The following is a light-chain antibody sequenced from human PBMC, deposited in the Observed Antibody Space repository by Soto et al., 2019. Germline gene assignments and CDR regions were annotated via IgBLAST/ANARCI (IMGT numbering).Light chain of an antibody. CDR2: EVN. J-gene: IGLJ1*01. CDR1: SSDVGGYIY. V-gene: IGLV2-14*01. CDR3: SSYTSSSTLYV. Sequence: QSALTQPASVSGSPRQSITISCTGASSDVGGYIYVSWYQQHPGKAPKLMIYEVNNRPSGVSNRFSGSKSGNTASLTISGLQAEDEADYYCSSYTSSSTLYVFGTGTKVTVL.